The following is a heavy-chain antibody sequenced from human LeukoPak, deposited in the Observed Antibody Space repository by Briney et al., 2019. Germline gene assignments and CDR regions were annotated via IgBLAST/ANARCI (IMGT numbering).Heavy chain of an antibody. CDR3: AKSGSSSYYFDY. CDR1: GFTLDDYA. V-gene: IGHV3-9*03. D-gene: IGHD6-6*01. CDR2: ISWNSGSI. Sequence: SGGSLRLSCAASGFTLDDYAMHWVRQAPGKGLEWVSGISWNSGSIGYADSVKGRFTISRDNAKNSLYLQMNSLRAEDMALYYCAKSGSSSYYFDYWGQGTLVTVSS. J-gene: IGHJ4*02.